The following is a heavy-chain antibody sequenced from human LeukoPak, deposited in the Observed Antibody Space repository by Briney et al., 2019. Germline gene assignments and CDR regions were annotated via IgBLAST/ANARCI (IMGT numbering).Heavy chain of an antibody. D-gene: IGHD3-10*01. CDR2: IYYSGST. CDR1: GGSISSYY. J-gene: IGHJ6*03. CDR3: ARDVPKGYYGTGYMDV. V-gene: IGHV4-59*01. Sequence: SETLSLTCTVSGGSISSYYWSWIRQPPGKGLEWIGYIYYSGSTNYNPSLKSRVTISVDTSKNQFSLKLSSVTAADTAVYYCARDVPKGYYGTGYMDVWGKGTTVTVSS.